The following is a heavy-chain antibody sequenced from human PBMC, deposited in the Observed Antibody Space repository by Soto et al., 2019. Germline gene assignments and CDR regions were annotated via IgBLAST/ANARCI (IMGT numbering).Heavy chain of an antibody. CDR2: IYYSRST. CDR3: ARFHYGSGYDYFDY. Sequence: SETLSLTCTVSGGSISSYYWSWIRQPPGKGLKWIGYIYYSRSTNYNPSLKSRVAISVDTSKNQFSLKLSSVTAADTAVYYCARFHYGSGYDYFDYWGQGTLVTVSS. D-gene: IGHD6-19*01. CDR1: GGSISSYY. V-gene: IGHV4-59*01. J-gene: IGHJ4*02.